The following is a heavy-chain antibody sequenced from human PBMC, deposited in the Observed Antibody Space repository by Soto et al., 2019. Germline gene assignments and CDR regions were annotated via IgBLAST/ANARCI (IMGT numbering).Heavy chain of an antibody. V-gene: IGHV3-30*03. CDR2: ISYDGSNK. CDR3: VAGQYFFDY. J-gene: IGHJ4*02. D-gene: IGHD6-19*01. CDR1: GFSFSSYC. Sequence: GGSLILSCGASGFSFSSYCMQWVRQAPGKGLEWVAVISYDGSNKYYADSVKDRFTISRDNSKKTLYLQMNSLRADDTAVYYCVAGQYFFDYCGQGTLVTVSS.